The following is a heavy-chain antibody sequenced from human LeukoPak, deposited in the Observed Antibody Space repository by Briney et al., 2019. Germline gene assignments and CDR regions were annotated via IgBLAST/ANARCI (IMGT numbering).Heavy chain of an antibody. CDR1: GFTFSSFA. D-gene: IGHD3-16*01. CDR2: ISYDGSNK. J-gene: IGHJ5*02. V-gene: IGHV3-30-3*01. CDR3: ARAGGGLPLHWFDP. Sequence: GRSLRLSCAVSGFTFSSFAMEWVCQAPGRGLEWVAVISYDGSNKYYADSVKGRFTIFRDTSKNTLYLQMNSLRAEDTAVYYSARAGGGLPLHWFDPWGQGTLVSVSS.